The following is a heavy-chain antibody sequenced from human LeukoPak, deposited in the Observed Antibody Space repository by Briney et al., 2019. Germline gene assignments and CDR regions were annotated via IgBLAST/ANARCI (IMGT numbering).Heavy chain of an antibody. CDR1: GGSISSSSYY. D-gene: IGHD2-15*01. Sequence: PSETLSLTCTVSGGSISSSSYYWGWIRQPPGKGLEWIGEINHSGSTNYNPSLKSRVTISVDTSKNQFSLKLSSVTAADTAVYYCARMALDIVVAHDAFDIWGQGTMVTVSS. J-gene: IGHJ3*02. CDR3: ARMALDIVVAHDAFDI. V-gene: IGHV4-39*07. CDR2: INHSGST.